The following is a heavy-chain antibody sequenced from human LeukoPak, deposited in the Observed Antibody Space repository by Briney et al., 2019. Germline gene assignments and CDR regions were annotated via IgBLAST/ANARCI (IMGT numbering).Heavy chain of an antibody. V-gene: IGHV1-2*02. J-gene: IGHJ4*02. CDR1: GYTFTGYY. D-gene: IGHD6-6*01. Sequence: GASVKVSCKASGYTFTGYYMHWVRQAPGQGLEWMGWINPNSGGTYYAQKFQGRVTMTRDTSISTAYMELSRLRSDDTAVYYCARVIPPYSSSSRSPILSYWGQGTLVTVSS. CDR3: ARVIPPYSSSSRSPILSY. CDR2: INPNSGGT.